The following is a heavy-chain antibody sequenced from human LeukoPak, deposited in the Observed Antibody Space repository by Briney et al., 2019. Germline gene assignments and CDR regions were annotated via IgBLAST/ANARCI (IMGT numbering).Heavy chain of an antibody. CDR2: IYPGDSDT. Sequence: GESLKIPCKGSGYSFSNYWIGWVRQMPGKGLEWMGIIYPGDSDTRYSPSFQGQVTISADKSISTAYLQWSSLKASDTAMYYCVRHARAGATLSWFDPWGQGTLVTVSS. CDR1: GYSFSNYW. D-gene: IGHD1-26*01. J-gene: IGHJ5*02. V-gene: IGHV5-51*01. CDR3: VRHARAGATLSWFDP.